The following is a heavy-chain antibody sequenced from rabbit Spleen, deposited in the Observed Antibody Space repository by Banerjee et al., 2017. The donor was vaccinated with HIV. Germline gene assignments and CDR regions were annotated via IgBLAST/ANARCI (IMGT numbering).Heavy chain of an antibody. V-gene: IGHV1S40*01. D-gene: IGHD1-1*01. J-gene: IGHJ4*01. CDR2: IYAGSSGST. CDR1: GFSFSSSYY. Sequence: QSLEESGGDLVKPGASLTLTCTASGFSFSSSYYMCWVRQAPGKGLEWIACIYAGSSGSTYYASWAKGRFTISKTSSTTVTLQMTSLTAADTATYFCARDDSSSGGYQFNLWGPGTLVTVS. CDR3: ARDDSSSGGYQFNL.